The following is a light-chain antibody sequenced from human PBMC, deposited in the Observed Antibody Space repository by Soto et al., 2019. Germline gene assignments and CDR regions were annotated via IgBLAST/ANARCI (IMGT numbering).Light chain of an antibody. CDR2: DVS. Sequence: QSALTQPRSVSGSPGQSVTISCTGTSSDVGGYNYVSWYQQHPGKAPKLMIYDVSKRPSRVPDRFSGSKSGNTASLTISGHQAEDEAEYFCCSYAGSHWVFGGGNKLTVL. CDR3: CSYAGSHWV. CDR1: SSDVGGYNY. V-gene: IGLV2-11*01. J-gene: IGLJ3*02.